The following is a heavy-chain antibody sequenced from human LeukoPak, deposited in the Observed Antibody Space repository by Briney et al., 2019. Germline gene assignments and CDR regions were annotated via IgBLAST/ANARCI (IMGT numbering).Heavy chain of an antibody. CDR2: ISTDGSFT. J-gene: IGHJ4*02. CDR1: GFTFSNYL. V-gene: IGHV3-74*01. Sequence: GGSLRLSCAASGFTFSNYLMHWVRQTPGKGLVWISRISTDGSFTNYADSVKGRFSISRDNAKNTLYLQMNSLRVEDTAVYYCARDPDYGGKTFDYWGQGTLVTVSS. D-gene: IGHD4-23*01. CDR3: ARDPDYGGKTFDY.